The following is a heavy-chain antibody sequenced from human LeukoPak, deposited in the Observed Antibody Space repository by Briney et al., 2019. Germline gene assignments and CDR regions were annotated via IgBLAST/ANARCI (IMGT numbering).Heavy chain of an antibody. V-gene: IGHV3-74*01. J-gene: IGHJ6*02. Sequence: GGSLRLSCAASGFSFSNYRMHWVRQAPGKGLVWVSRIDRDGSNANYADSVKGRFAISRDNAKNTLYRQMNSQRAEDTAVYYCARDKGYGMDVWGQGTTVTVSS. CDR1: GFSFSNYR. CDR3: ARDKGYGMDV. CDR2: IDRDGSNA.